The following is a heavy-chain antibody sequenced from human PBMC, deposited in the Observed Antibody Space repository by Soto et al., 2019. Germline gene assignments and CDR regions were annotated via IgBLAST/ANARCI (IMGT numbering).Heavy chain of an antibody. D-gene: IGHD3-16*01. J-gene: IGHJ4*02. CDR1: GGSIRSTNW. CDR3: ASLLGT. V-gene: IGHV4-4*02. Sequence: QVQLQESDPGLVKPSETLSLTCTVSGGSIRSTNWWTWVRQPPGMGLEWIGEIYHTGSTNYIPSLKNRVTMSVDKSKNQCSLKLSSVTAADTAMYYGASLLGTWGRGTLVTVSS. CDR2: IYHTGST.